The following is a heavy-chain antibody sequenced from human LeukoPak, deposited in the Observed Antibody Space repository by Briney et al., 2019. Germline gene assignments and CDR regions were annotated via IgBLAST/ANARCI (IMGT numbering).Heavy chain of an antibody. V-gene: IGHV3-23*01. J-gene: IGHJ5*02. D-gene: IGHD3-3*01. Sequence: PGGSPRLSCAASGFTFSSYAMSWVRQAPGKGLEWVSAISGSGGSTYYADSVKGRFTISRDNSKNTLYLQMNSLRAEDTAVYYCAKSHSTIFGVVIPLNWFDPWGQGTLVTVSS. CDR3: AKSHSTIFGVVIPLNWFDP. CDR1: GFTFSSYA. CDR2: ISGSGGST.